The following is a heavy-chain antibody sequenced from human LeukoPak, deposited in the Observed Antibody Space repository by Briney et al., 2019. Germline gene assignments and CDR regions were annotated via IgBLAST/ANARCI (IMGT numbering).Heavy chain of an antibody. V-gene: IGHV1-69*13. J-gene: IGHJ6*03. Sequence: ASVKVSCKASGGTFSSYAISWVRQAPGQGLEWMGGIIPIFGTANYAQKFQGRVTITADESTSTAYMELSSLRSEDTAVYYCARGFWSGHYYYYYYMDVWGKGTTVTVSS. CDR1: GGTFSSYA. CDR3: ARGFWSGHYYYYYYMDV. CDR2: IIPIFGTA. D-gene: IGHD3-3*01.